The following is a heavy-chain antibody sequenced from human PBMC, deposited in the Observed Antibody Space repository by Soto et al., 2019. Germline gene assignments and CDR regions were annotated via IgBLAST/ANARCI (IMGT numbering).Heavy chain of an antibody. D-gene: IGHD6-19*01. V-gene: IGHV4-59*01. CDR3: ARVKGGCNEHDY. CDR1: GGTIRSYY. J-gene: IGHJ4*02. CDR2: IYYSGST. Sequence: PEKLPLTCTGSGGTIRSYYWSWLRQPPGKGLEWIGYIYYSGSTNYNPSLKGRVTISVDTSKSQFSLKLSSVTAADTAVYYCARVKGGCNEHDYWGQSTLV.